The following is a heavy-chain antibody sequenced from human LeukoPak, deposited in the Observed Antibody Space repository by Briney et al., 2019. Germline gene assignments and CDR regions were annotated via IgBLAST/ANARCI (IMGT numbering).Heavy chain of an antibody. J-gene: IGHJ4*02. CDR2: IRQDGSQK. CDR3: ARDYSTSSGLDY. Sequence: GGSLRLSCAASGFTFSNFWMSWVRQAPGKGLEWVATIRQDGSQKYYVDSVKGRFTIFRDNAKSSLYLQMNSLRVEDTAMYYCARDYSTSSGLDYWGQGTLVTVSS. D-gene: IGHD6-6*01. CDR1: GFTFSNFW. V-gene: IGHV3-7*01.